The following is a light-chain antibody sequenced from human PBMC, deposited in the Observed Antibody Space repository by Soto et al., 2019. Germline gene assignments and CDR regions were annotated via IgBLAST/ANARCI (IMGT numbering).Light chain of an antibody. Sequence: DVVMTQSPLSLPVTPGEPASISCRSSQSLLHSDGYNYLDWFLQRPGQSPQVLIYLGSNRAPGVPDRFSGSGSGTDFTLKISRVDAESVGVYYCMPALQTPLTFGGGTKVEIK. J-gene: IGKJ4*01. V-gene: IGKV2-28*01. CDR1: QSLLHSDGYNY. CDR3: MPALQTPLT. CDR2: LGS.